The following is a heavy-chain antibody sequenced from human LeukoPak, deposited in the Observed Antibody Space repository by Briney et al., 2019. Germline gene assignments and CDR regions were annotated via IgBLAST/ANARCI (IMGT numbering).Heavy chain of an antibody. CDR2: IIPIFGTA. Sequence: GASVKVSCKASGGTFTSYAISWVRQAPGQGLEWMGGIIPIFGTANYAQKFQGRVTITADKSKSTAYMELSSLRSKDTAVYYCARGGATVHHNWFDPWGQGALVTVSS. J-gene: IGHJ5*02. D-gene: IGHD4-11*01. CDR1: GGTFTSYA. V-gene: IGHV1-69*06. CDR3: ARGGATVHHNWFDP.